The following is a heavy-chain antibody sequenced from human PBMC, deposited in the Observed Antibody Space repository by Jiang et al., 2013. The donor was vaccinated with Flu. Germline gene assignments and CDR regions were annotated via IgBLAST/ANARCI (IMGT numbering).Heavy chain of an antibody. CDR1: GGSIGSNSYY. J-gene: IGHJ4*02. CDR3: AGARVKIFGVLIPYFDF. CDR2: IYYGGST. Sequence: LLKPSETLSLTCTVSGGSIGSNSYYWGWIRQPPGEGLEWIRTIYYGGSTYSNPSLQSRVTISVDTSRNQFSLSLNSVTAADTAVYYCAGARVKIFGVLIPYFDFWGQGTMVTVSS. D-gene: IGHD3-3*01. V-gene: IGHV4-39*01.